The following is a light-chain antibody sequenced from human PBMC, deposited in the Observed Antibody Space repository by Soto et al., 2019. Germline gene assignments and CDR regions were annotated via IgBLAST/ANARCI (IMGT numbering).Light chain of an antibody. V-gene: IGKV1-33*01. CDR3: QQYDDLPRT. CDR1: QDTSNH. J-gene: IGKJ2*01. Sequence: DIQMTQSPSSLSASVGDRVTITCQASQDTSNHLHWYQVKPGKAPKLLIYDASNLETGVPSRFSGSGSGTDFTFTINSLEPEDVATYYCQQYDDLPRTFGQGTKLQVK. CDR2: DAS.